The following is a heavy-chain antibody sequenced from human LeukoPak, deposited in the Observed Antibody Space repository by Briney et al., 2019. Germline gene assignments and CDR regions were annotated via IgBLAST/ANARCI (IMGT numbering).Heavy chain of an antibody. V-gene: IGHV3-48*01. Sequence: PGGSLRLSCAASGFTFSSYSMNWVRQAPGKGLEWVSYISSSSSTIYYADSVKGRFTISRDNAKNSLYLQMNSLRAEDTAVYYCARGRPDYDGSGTYYPYFYGLDVWGQGTTVTVS. CDR1: GFTFSSYS. J-gene: IGHJ6*02. D-gene: IGHD3-10*01. CDR3: ARGRPDYDGSGTYYPYFYGLDV. CDR2: ISSSSSTI.